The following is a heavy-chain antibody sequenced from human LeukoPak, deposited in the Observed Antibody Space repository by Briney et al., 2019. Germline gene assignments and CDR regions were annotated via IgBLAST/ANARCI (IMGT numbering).Heavy chain of an antibody. Sequence: ASVKVSCKASGYTFTSYGISWVRQAPGQGLEWMGWISAHYGNTNYAESFQGRITLTTDTSTSTAYMELSSLRSEDTAVYYCARDRYYYDSSGYYRRYYYGMDVWGQGTTVTVSS. J-gene: IGHJ6*02. CDR1: GYTFTSYG. CDR2: ISAHYGNT. V-gene: IGHV1-18*01. D-gene: IGHD3-22*01. CDR3: ARDRYYYDSSGYYRRYYYGMDV.